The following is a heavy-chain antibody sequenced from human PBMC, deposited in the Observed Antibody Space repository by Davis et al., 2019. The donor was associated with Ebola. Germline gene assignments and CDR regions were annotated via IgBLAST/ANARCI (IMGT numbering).Heavy chain of an antibody. CDR3: AKSGLSFGVVKYHYGMDV. V-gene: IGHV3-23*01. Sequence: GESLKISCAASGFTFSSYAMSWVRQAPGKGLEWVSGISASGGTTYDAASVKGRFTISRDNAKNSLYLQMNSLRAEDTAVYYCAKSGLSFGVVKYHYGMDVWGKGTTVTVSS. J-gene: IGHJ6*04. CDR1: GFTFSSYA. D-gene: IGHD3-3*01. CDR2: ISASGGTT.